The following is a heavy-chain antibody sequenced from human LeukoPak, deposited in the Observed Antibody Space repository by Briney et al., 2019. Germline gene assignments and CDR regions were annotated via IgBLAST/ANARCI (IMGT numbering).Heavy chain of an antibody. CDR2: IYTSGST. V-gene: IGHV4-4*07. CDR1: GGSISSYY. Sequence: PSETLSLTCTVSGGSISSYYWSWIRQPAGKGLEWIGRIYTSGSTNYNPSLKSRVTMSVDTPKNQFSLKLSSVAAADTAVYYCARGNFWSGYPYCFDYWGQGTLVTVSS. D-gene: IGHD3-3*01. J-gene: IGHJ4*02. CDR3: ARGNFWSGYPYCFDY.